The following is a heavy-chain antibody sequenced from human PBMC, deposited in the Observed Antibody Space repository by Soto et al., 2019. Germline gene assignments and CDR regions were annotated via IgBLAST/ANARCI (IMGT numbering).Heavy chain of an antibody. V-gene: IGHV3-21*01. CDR2: ISSSSSYI. J-gene: IGHJ6*02. Sequence: EVPLVESGGGLVKPGGSLRLSCAASGFTFSSYSMNGVRQAPGKGLEWVSSISSSSSYIYYADSVKGRFTISRDSAKNSLYLQMNSLRAEDTAVYYCASEQWAGGMDVWGQGTTVTVSS. CDR1: GFTFSSYS. D-gene: IGHD6-19*01. CDR3: ASEQWAGGMDV.